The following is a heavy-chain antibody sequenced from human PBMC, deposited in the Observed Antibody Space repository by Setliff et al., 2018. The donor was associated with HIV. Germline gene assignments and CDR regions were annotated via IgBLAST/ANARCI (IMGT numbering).Heavy chain of an antibody. D-gene: IGHD6-13*01. CDR2: INHSGST. CDR1: GGSFSGYY. CDR3: AAASSYPIDY. Sequence: KPSETLSLTCAVYGGSFSGYYWSWIRQPPGKGLEWIGEINHSGSTNYNPSLKSRVTISVDTSMDQFSLKLNSVTAADTAVYYCAAASSYPIDYWGQGNLVTVSS. V-gene: IGHV4-34*01. J-gene: IGHJ4*02.